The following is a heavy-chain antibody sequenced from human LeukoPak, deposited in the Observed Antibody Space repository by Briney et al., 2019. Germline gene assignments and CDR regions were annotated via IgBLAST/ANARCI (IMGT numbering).Heavy chain of an antibody. V-gene: IGHV4-34*01. CDR3: GRGRRGGITMVRGVPFDY. J-gene: IGHJ4*02. CDR1: GGSFSGYY. D-gene: IGHD3-10*01. Sequence: SETLSLTCAVYGGSFSGYYWSWIRQPPGKGLEWIGEINQSGSTNYNPSLKSRVTISVDTPKNQFSLSLSSGTPADTAVYYFGRGRRGGITMVRGVPFDYWGQGTLVTVSS. CDR2: INQSGST.